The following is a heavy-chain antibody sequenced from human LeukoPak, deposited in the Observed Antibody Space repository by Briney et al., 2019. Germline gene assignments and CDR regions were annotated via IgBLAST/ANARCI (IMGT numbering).Heavy chain of an antibody. CDR3: ARPLSGSSSWHGDAFDI. V-gene: IGHV4-39*01. J-gene: IGHJ3*02. CDR1: GGSISSSTYY. CDR2: IYYSGST. D-gene: IGHD6-13*01. Sequence: PSETLCLTCTVSGGSISSSTYYWGWIRQPPGKGLEWIGSIYYSGSTYYNASLKSRVTISADTSKNQFSLKLSSVTAADTAVYYCARPLSGSSSWHGDAFDIWGQGTMVTLSS.